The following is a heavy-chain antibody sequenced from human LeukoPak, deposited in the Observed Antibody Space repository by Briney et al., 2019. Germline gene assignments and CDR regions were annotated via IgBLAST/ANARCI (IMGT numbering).Heavy chain of an antibody. CDR1: GFTFSGYY. CDR2: YDPEDGEA. V-gene: IGHV1-24*01. J-gene: IGHJ4*02. CDR3: ATLDYYDNSGNYDF. D-gene: IGHD3-22*01. Sequence: AASVKVSCKASGFTFSGYYMHWVRQAPGKGLEWMGGYDPEDGEAIYAQKFQGKVTMTEDTSTDTAYMELSSLRSEDTAVYYCATLDYYDNSGNYDFWGQGTLVTVSS.